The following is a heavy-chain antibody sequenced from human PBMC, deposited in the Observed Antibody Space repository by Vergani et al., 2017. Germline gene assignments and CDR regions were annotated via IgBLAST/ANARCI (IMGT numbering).Heavy chain of an antibody. CDR3: ARGGSGYYYDFDS. J-gene: IGHJ4*02. D-gene: IGHD3-22*01. CDR2: IYYSGNT. Sequence: QVQLQESGPGLVKPSETLSLTCTVSGGSISSYYWSWIRQPPGKGLAWIGDIYYSGNTNYNPSLKSRVTMSVDTSKNQFSLKLSSVTAADTAVYYCARGGSGYYYDFDSWGRGTLVTVSA. CDR1: GGSISSYY. V-gene: IGHV4-59*01.